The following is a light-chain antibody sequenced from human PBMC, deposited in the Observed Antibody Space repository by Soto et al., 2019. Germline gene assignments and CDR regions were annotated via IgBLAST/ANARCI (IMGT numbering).Light chain of an antibody. CDR1: QSISFN. CDR2: IAS. J-gene: IGKJ5*01. V-gene: IGKV3-15*01. CDR3: QRRSNDWSPIT. Sequence: EIVMTQSPATLSVSPGERATLSCRASQSISFNLAWYQQKPGQAPRLLIYIASTRAAGIPARFSGSGSGTEFALTITSVETDDFAVYYCQRRSNDWSPITFGRGTRLEI.